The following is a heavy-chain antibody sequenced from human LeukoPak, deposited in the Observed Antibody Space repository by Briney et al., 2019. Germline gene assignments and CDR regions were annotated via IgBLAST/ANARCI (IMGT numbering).Heavy chain of an antibody. V-gene: IGHV4-31*03. Sequence: SETLSLTCTVSGGSISSGDYYWSWIRQPPGKGLEWIGYIYYSGSTYYNPSLKSRVALSVDTSKNQFSLKLSSLTAADTAVYYCAKSREEIRGLDAFDIWGQGTMVTVSS. CDR1: GGSISSGDYY. D-gene: IGHD5-24*01. CDR2: IYYSGST. J-gene: IGHJ3*02. CDR3: AKSREEIRGLDAFDI.